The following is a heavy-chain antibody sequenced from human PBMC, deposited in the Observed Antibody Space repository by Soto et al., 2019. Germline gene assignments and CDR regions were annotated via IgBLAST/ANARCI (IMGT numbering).Heavy chain of an antibody. CDR1: GFTFSSYD. CDR3: ARAYNFRDAFDI. V-gene: IGHV3-13*01. D-gene: IGHD3-10*02. CDR2: IGTAGDT. Sequence: VQLVESGGGLVQPGGSLRLSCAASGFTFSSYDMHWVRQATGNGLEWVSAIGTAGDTYYPGSVKGRFTISRENAKNSFYLQMNSLRAGDTAVYYCARAYNFRDAFDIWGQGTMVTVSS. J-gene: IGHJ3*02.